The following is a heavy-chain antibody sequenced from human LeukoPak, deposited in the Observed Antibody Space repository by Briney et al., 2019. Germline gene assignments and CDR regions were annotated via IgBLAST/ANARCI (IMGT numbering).Heavy chain of an antibody. CDR3: ASSALWFGELVRSLDY. Sequence: SETLSLTCAVYGGSFSGYYWSWIRQPPGKGLEWIGEINHSGSTNYNPSLKSRVTISVDTSKSQFSLKLSSVTAADTAVYYCASSALWFGELVRSLDYWGQGTLVTVSS. V-gene: IGHV4-34*01. D-gene: IGHD3-10*01. J-gene: IGHJ4*02. CDR1: GGSFSGYY. CDR2: INHSGST.